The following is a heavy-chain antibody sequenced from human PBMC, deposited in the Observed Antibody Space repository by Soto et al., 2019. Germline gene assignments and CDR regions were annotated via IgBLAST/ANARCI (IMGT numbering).Heavy chain of an antibody. CDR3: ASDRSGRYYYGMDV. Sequence: GESLKISCKGSGYSFTSYWISWVRQMPGKGLEWMGRIDPSDSYTNYSPSFQGHVTISADRSISTAYLQWSSLKASDTAMYYCASDRSGRYYYGMDVWGQGTTVTVSS. D-gene: IGHD3-22*01. CDR2: IDPSDSYT. J-gene: IGHJ6*02. CDR1: GYSFTSYW. V-gene: IGHV5-10-1*01.